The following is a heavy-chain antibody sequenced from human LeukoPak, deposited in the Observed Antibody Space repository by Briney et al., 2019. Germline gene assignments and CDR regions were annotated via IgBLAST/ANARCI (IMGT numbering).Heavy chain of an antibody. J-gene: IGHJ6*02. CDR3: ARERYYDFWSGAQTYYYYGMDV. CDR2: ISAYNGNT. D-gene: IGHD3-3*01. V-gene: IGHV1-18*01. Sequence: ASVKVSCKASGYTFTSYGISWVRQAPGQGLEWMGWISAYNGNTNYAQKLQGRVTMTTDTSTSTAYMELRSLRSDDTAVYYCARERYYDFWSGAQTYYYYGMDVWGQGTTVTVSS. CDR1: GYTFTSYG.